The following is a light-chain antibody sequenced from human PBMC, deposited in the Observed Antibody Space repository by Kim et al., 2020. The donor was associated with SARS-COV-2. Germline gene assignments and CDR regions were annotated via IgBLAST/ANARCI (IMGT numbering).Light chain of an antibody. CDR3: LQYYSTPS. Sequence: ERATINCKSSQSVLYSTNNKNYLAWYQQKPGQPPKLLIYWASTRESGVPDRFSGSGSGTDFTLTISSLQAEDVAVYYCLQYYSTPSFGQGTKLEIK. J-gene: IGKJ2*03. V-gene: IGKV4-1*01. CDR1: QSVLYSTNNKNY. CDR2: WAS.